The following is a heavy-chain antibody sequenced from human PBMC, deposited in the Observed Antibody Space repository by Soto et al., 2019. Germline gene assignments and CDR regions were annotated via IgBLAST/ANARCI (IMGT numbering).Heavy chain of an antibody. CDR3: ARVSAMVTTIDY. CDR1: GGSISSYY. Sequence: SETLSLTCTVSGGSISSYYWSWIRQPPGKGLEWIGYIYYSGSTNYNPSLKSRVTISVDTSKNQFSLKLSSVTAADTAVYYCARVSAMVTTIDYWGQGTLVTVS. D-gene: IGHD5-18*01. CDR2: IYYSGST. V-gene: IGHV4-59*01. J-gene: IGHJ4*02.